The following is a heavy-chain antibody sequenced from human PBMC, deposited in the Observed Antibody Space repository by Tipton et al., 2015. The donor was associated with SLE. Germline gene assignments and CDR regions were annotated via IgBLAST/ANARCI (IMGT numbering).Heavy chain of an antibody. CDR3: ARAPTYSSGWFDS. V-gene: IGHV4-61*02. Sequence: TLSLTCTVSGGSISSASYTWGWIRQPAGKGLEWIGRIHASGGTTYSPSFKSRVTMSVDTSKNQFSLKLGSLTAAGTAVYYCARAPTYSSGWFDSWGQGTLVTVSS. CDR1: GGSISSASYT. J-gene: IGHJ5*01. D-gene: IGHD6-19*01. CDR2: IHASGGT.